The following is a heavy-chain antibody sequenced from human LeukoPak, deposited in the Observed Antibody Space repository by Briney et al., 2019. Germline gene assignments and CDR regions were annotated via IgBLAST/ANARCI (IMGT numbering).Heavy chain of an antibody. CDR1: GLTVSRNY. V-gene: IGHV3-66*01. CDR3: ARVPPGYSSSWSLADAFDI. J-gene: IGHJ3*02. Sequence: GGSLRLSCAASGLTVSRNYMNWVRQAPGKGLEWVSVIYSDGNTYYADSVKGRFTISRDNAKNSLYLQMNSLRAEDTAVYYCARVPPGYSSSWSLADAFDIWGQGTMVTVSS. D-gene: IGHD6-13*01. CDR2: IYSDGNT.